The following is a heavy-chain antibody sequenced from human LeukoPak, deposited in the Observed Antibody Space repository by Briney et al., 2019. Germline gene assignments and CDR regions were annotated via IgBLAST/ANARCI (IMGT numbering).Heavy chain of an antibody. J-gene: IGHJ4*02. V-gene: IGHV4-39*07. D-gene: IGHD5-12*01. Sequence: SETLSLTCTVSGGSISSSSYYWGWICQPPGKGLEWIGSIYYSGSTYYCPSLKSRVTISVDTSKNQFSLKLSSVTAADTAVYYCARALPMGWLRYNNPDYYFDYWGQGTLVTVSS. CDR2: IYYSGST. CDR3: ARALPMGWLRYNNPDYYFDY. CDR1: GGSISSSSYY.